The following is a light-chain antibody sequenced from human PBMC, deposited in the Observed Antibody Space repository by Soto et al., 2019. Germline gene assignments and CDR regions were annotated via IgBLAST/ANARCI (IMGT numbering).Light chain of an antibody. Sequence: EIVMTQSPDTLTVSPGERATLSCRASQSVSSNLAWYQQKPGQAPRLPIYGASTRATGIPARFSGSGSGTDFTLTITRLEREDFAVYYCQHYGTSQGAFGGGTKVDIK. CDR1: QSVSSN. V-gene: IGKV3-15*01. J-gene: IGKJ4*01. CDR3: QHYGTSQGA. CDR2: GAS.